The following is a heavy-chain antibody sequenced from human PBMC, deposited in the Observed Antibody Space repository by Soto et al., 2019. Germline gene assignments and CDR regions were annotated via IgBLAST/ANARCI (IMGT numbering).Heavy chain of an antibody. V-gene: IGHV3-72*01. CDR3: VRCNFVSGWHVHY. CDR2: TRNKANSYST. D-gene: IGHD6-19*01. J-gene: IGHJ4*02. Sequence: EVQLVESGGGLVQPGGSLKLSCAASGFTLSDHYMDWVRQAPGKGLEWVGRTRNKANSYSTEYAASVKGRFSIIRDDSKNSLYLQMNSLTPEETAMYYCVRCNFVSGWHVHYWCQGILVTVSA. CDR1: GFTLSDHY.